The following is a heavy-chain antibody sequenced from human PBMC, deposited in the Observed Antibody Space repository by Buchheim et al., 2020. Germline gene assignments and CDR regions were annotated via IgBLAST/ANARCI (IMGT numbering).Heavy chain of an antibody. D-gene: IGHD2-15*01. Sequence: QVQLVESGGGLVKPGGSLRLSCAASGFTFSDYYMSWIRQAPGKGLEWVSYISSSSSYTNYADSVKGRFTISRDNAKNSLYLQMNSLRAEDTAVYYCARDPIYCSGGSCRYYYYGTDVWGQGTT. CDR3: ARDPIYCSGGSCRYYYYGTDV. CDR2: ISSSSSYT. J-gene: IGHJ6*02. V-gene: IGHV3-11*06. CDR1: GFTFSDYY.